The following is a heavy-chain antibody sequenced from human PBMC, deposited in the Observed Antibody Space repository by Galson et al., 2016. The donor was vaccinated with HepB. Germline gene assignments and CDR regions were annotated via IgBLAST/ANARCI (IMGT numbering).Heavy chain of an antibody. J-gene: IGHJ6*02. Sequence: SLRLSCAVSGFTVSTYYMSWVRQAPGKGLEWVSVIYTDGETHFADSVKGRFSISRDISRNTLYLQMNSLRVEDTALYYCARYRFFFGSGIYSLRRGYYHGMDVWGQGTTVSVSS. D-gene: IGHD3-10*01. CDR1: GFTVSTYY. CDR3: ARYRFFFGSGIYSLRRGYYHGMDV. CDR2: IYTDGET. V-gene: IGHV3-53*05.